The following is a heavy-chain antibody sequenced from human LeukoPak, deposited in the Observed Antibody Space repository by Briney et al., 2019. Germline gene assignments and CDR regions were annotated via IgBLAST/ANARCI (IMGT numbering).Heavy chain of an antibody. Sequence: GGSLRLSCAASGFTFSSYEMNWVRQAPGKGLEWVSYISSSGSTIYYADSVKGRFTISRDNAKNSLYLQVNSLRAEDTAVYYCARDWGTSSLYLVNWGQGTLVTVSS. D-gene: IGHD6-6*01. CDR3: ARDWGTSSLYLVN. CDR1: GFTFSSYE. CDR2: ISSSGSTI. V-gene: IGHV3-48*03. J-gene: IGHJ4*02.